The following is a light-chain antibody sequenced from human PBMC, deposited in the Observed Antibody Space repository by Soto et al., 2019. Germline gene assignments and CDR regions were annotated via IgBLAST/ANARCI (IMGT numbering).Light chain of an antibody. Sequence: QSVLTQPPSASGTPGQRVPISCSGGNSNIGTNLVSWYQQFPGAAPKLLIYSNDQRPSGVPDRFSGSKSGTSASLAISGLQSEDEADYYCAAWDDTLSGVIFGGGTKLTVL. V-gene: IGLV1-44*01. CDR2: SND. CDR1: NSNIGTNL. CDR3: AAWDDTLSGVI. J-gene: IGLJ2*01.